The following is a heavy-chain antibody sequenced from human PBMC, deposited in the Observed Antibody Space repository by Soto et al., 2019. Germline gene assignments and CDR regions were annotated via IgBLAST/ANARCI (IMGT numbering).Heavy chain of an antibody. CDR1: GFTFSSYA. CDR3: AKAWMDNARQRYFDH. V-gene: IGHV3-23*01. CDR2: LSGSGGGT. Sequence: EMQLLESGGGLVQPGGSLRLSCAASGFTFSSYAMSWVRQAPGKGMARVSALSGSGGGTYYADSVKGRFTISRDNSKKTVYLQMNSLRAEDTDVYSCAKAWMDNARQRYFDHWGQGTLVTVSS. J-gene: IGHJ4*02. D-gene: IGHD5-12*01.